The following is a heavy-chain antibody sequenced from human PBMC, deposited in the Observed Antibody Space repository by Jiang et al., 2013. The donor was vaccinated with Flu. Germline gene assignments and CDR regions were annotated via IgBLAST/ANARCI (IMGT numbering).Heavy chain of an antibody. Sequence: QLVESGGGLVQPGGSLRLSCAASGFTFSSYWMHWVRQAPGKGLVWVSRINSDGSSTSYADSVKGRFTISRDNAKNTLYLQMNSLRAEDTAVYYCASVEMATNDAFDIWGQGTMVTVSS. CDR1: GFTFSSYW. CDR2: INSDGSST. D-gene: IGHD5-24*01. V-gene: IGHV3-74*01. CDR3: ASVEMATNDAFDI. J-gene: IGHJ3*02.